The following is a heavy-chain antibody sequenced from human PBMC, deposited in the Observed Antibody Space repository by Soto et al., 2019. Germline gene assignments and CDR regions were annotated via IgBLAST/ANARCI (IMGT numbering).Heavy chain of an antibody. CDR2: IYYSGST. Sequence: SETLSLTCTVSGGSISSSSYYWGWIRQPPGKGLEWIGSIYYSGSTYYNPSLKSRVTISVDTPNNQLSLKLRSVTAADTAVYYCARHDGFSSGWIFDYWGHGTLVTVSS. CDR3: ARHDGFSSGWIFDY. V-gene: IGHV4-39*01. J-gene: IGHJ4*01. CDR1: GGSISSSSYY. D-gene: IGHD6-19*01.